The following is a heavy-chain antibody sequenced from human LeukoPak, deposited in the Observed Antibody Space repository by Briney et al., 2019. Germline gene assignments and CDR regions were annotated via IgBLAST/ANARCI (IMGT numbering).Heavy chain of an antibody. CDR1: GFTFSSYA. J-gene: IGHJ4*02. V-gene: IGHV3-23*01. CDR2: ISGSGGST. Sequence: GGSLRLSCAASGFTFSSYAMSWVRQAPGKGLEWVSAISGSGGSTYYADSVKGRFTISRDNAKNSLYLQMNSLRAEDTAVYYCARVGDDYGDPCHFDYWGQGTLVTVSS. D-gene: IGHD4-17*01. CDR3: ARVGDDYGDPCHFDY.